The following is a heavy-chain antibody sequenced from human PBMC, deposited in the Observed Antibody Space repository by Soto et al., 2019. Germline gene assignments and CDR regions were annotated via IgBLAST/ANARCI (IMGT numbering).Heavy chain of an antibody. J-gene: IGHJ6*02. D-gene: IGHD3-10*01. CDR2: IYYSGST. CDR1: GGSISSGGYY. V-gene: IGHV4-31*03. Sequence: LSLTCTVSGGSISSGGYYWSWICQHPGKGLEWIGYIYYSGSTYYNPSLKSRVTISVDTSKNQFSLKLSSVTAADTAVYYCARDRMGYGSGSYGPHYYYYYGMDVWGQGTTVTVSS. CDR3: ARDRMGYGSGSYGPHYYYYYGMDV.